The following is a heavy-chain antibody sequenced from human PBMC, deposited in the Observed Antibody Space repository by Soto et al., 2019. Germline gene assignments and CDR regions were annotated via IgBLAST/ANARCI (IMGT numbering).Heavy chain of an antibody. Sequence: RASVKVSCKASGYTFSSYAISWVRQAPGQGLEWMGGIIPIFGTANYAQKFQGRVTITADESTSTAYMELSSLRSEDTAVYYCARAFPYYDFWSGYYGPTLDYYYYGMDVWGQGTTVTVSS. D-gene: IGHD3-3*01. CDR2: IIPIFGTA. V-gene: IGHV1-69*13. J-gene: IGHJ6*02. CDR1: GYTFSSYA. CDR3: ARAFPYYDFWSGYYGPTLDYYYYGMDV.